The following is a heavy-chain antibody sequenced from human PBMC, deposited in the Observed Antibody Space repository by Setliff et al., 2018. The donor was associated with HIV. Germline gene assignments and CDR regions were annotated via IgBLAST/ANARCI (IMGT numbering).Heavy chain of an antibody. V-gene: IGHV4-4*02. CDR1: GASIQITDTW. D-gene: IGHD3-22*01. CDR2: IHHTGRT. CDR3: ARDPHYFDRSGYYSYYYFDY. J-gene: IGHJ4*02. Sequence: SETLSLTCTVSGASIQITDTWWSLVRQPPGKGLEWIGEIHHTGRTNYNPSLKNRVTISIDNFKNQFSLNLSSVTAADTAVYYCARDPHYFDRSGYYSYYYFDYWGQGMLVTVSS.